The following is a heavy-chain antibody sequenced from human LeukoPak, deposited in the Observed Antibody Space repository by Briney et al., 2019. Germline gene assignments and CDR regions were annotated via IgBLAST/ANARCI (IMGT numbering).Heavy chain of an antibody. J-gene: IGHJ5*02. CDR2: IWYDGSNK. CDR1: GFTFSSYG. CDR3: AKDPQLLSFDP. Sequence: PGGSLRLSCAASGFTFSSYGMHWVRQAPGKGLEWVALIWYDGSNKYYADSVKGRFTISRDNSKNTLYLQMNSLRAEDTAVYYCAKDPQLLSFDPWGQGTLVTVSS. D-gene: IGHD2-2*01. V-gene: IGHV3-33*06.